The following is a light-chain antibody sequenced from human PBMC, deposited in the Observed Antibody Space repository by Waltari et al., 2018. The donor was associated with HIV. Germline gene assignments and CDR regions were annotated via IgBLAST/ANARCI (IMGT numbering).Light chain of an antibody. J-gene: IGKJ2*01. CDR2: WAS. CDR3: QQHYTIPYT. Sequence: DTVMTQSPDSLAVSLAERATINCKCSQSVLSSSNNKNYLAWYQQKPGQPPKLLIYWASTRESGVPDRFSGSGSGTDFTLTISSLQAEDGAVYYCQQHYTIPYTFGQGTKLEIK. CDR1: QSVLSSSNNKNY. V-gene: IGKV4-1*01.